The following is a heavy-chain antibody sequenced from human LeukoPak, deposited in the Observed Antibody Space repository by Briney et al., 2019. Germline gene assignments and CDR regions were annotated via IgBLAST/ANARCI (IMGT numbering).Heavy chain of an antibody. J-gene: IGHJ6*02. D-gene: IGHD6-19*01. CDR2: IYYSGST. V-gene: IGHV4-59*01. CDR1: GGSISSYY. Sequence: SETLSLTCTVSGGSISSYYWSWIRQPPGKGLEWIGYIYYSGSTNYNPSLKSRVTISVDTSENQFSLKLSSVTAADTAVYYCAREKGIVAGLYYYYGMDVWGQGTTVTVSS. CDR3: AREKGIVAGLYYYYGMDV.